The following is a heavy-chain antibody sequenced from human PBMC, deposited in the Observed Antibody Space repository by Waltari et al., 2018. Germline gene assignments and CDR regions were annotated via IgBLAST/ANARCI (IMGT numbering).Heavy chain of an antibody. Sequence: QVQLQESCPGLVKPSETLSLTCTVSGYSISSGYYWGWIRQPPGKGLEWIGSIYHSGSTYYNPSLKSRVTISVDTSKNQFSLKLSSVTAADTAVYYCARDIAVAGSAFDPWGQGTLVTVSS. CDR3: ARDIAVAGSAFDP. D-gene: IGHD6-19*01. CDR1: GYSISSGYY. V-gene: IGHV4-38-2*02. CDR2: IYHSGST. J-gene: IGHJ5*02.